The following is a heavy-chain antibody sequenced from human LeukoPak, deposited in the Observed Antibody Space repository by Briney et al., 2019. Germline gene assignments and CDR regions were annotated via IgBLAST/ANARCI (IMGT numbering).Heavy chain of an antibody. D-gene: IGHD2-15*01. CDR1: GYTFSSYY. CDR2: TNPSGDST. CDR3: ARSGYCSGGRCYSGYWFDP. V-gene: IGHV1-46*01. Sequence: GASVKVSCKASGYTFSSYYMHWVRQAPGQGLEWMGITNPSGDSTTYAQKFQGRVTMTRDTSTSTVYMELSSLRSEDTAVYYCARSGYCSGGRCYSGYWFDPWGQGTLVTVPS. J-gene: IGHJ5*02.